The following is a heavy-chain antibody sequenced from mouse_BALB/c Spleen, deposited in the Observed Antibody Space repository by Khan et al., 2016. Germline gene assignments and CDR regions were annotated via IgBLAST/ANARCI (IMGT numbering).Heavy chain of an antibody. J-gene: IGHJ3*01. D-gene: IGHD1-1*01. Sequence: VQLKESGPDLVKPSQSLSLTCTVTGNSITSAYSWHWIRQFPGNKLEWMGYIHYSGSTNYKPSLKSRISITRDTSKNQFFLQLNSVTTEDTATYYCARYYYGGAPWFAYWGQGTLVTVSA. CDR2: IHYSGST. V-gene: IGHV3-1*02. CDR3: ARYYYGGAPWFAY. CDR1: GNSITSAYS.